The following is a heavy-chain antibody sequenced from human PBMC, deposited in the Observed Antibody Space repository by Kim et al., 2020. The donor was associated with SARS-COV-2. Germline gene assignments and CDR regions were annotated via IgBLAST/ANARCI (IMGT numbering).Heavy chain of an antibody. D-gene: IGHD6-19*01. J-gene: IGHJ4*02. CDR3: AKGAQYSSGSTYFDY. CDR1: GFTFDDYA. V-gene: IGHV3-43D*03. CDR2: ISWDGGST. Sequence: GGSLRLSCAASGFTFDDYAMHWVRQAPGKGLEWVSLISWDGGSTYYADPVKGRFTISRDNSKNSLYLQMNSLRAEDTALYYCAKGAQYSSGSTYFDYWGQGTLVTVSS.